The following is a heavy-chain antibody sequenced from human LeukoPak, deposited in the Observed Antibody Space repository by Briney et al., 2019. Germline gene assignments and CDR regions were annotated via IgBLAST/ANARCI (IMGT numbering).Heavy chain of an antibody. J-gene: IGHJ6*02. CDR3: AKSGSYYYYYYYGMDV. CDR2: ISYDGSNK. Sequence: PGGSLRLSCAASGFTFSSYAMSWVRQAPGKGLEWVAVISYDGSNKYYADSVKGRFTISRDNSKNTLYLQMNSLRAEDTAVYYCAKSGSYYYYYYYGMDVWGQGTTVTVSS. CDR1: GFTFSSYA. D-gene: IGHD1-26*01. V-gene: IGHV3-30*18.